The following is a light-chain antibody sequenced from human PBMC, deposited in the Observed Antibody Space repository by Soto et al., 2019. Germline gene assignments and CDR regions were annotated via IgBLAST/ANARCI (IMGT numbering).Light chain of an antibody. Sequence: IVMTQSPATLSVSPGERATFSCRASQNIRTNLAWYQQKPGQVPRLLIYGASTRATGVPARFSGSGSGTEFILTISSLQSEDFAIYYCQQYNSYPLTFGGGTKVDIK. J-gene: IGKJ4*01. CDR1: QNIRTN. CDR2: GAS. CDR3: QQYNSYPLT. V-gene: IGKV3-15*01.